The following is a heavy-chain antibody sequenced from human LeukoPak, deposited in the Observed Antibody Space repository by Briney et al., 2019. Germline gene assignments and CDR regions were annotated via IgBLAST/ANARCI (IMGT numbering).Heavy chain of an antibody. CDR3: AKTSGWYLGGYFDY. J-gene: IGHJ4*02. Sequence: GASLRLSCAVSGYTFSSHAMSWVRQAPGKGLEWVLGTTDSGGSTNYADSVKGRFTISRDNSKNTLYLQMSSLRAEDTAVYYCAKTSGWYLGGYFDYWGQGTLVTVSS. CDR2: TTDSGGST. CDR1: GYTFSSHA. V-gene: IGHV3-23*01. D-gene: IGHD6-19*01.